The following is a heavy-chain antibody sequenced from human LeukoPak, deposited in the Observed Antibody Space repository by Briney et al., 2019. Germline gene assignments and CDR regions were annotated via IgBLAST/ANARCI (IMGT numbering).Heavy chain of an antibody. J-gene: IGHJ3*02. D-gene: IGHD4-17*01. V-gene: IGHV4-34*01. Sequence: SETLSLTCAVYGGSFSGYYWSWIRQPPGKGLEWIGEINHSGSTNYNPSLKSRVTISVDTSKNQFSLKLSSVTAADTAVYYCARGLYGDYQYAFDIWGQGTMVTVSS. CDR3: ARGLYGDYQYAFDI. CDR1: GGSFSGYY. CDR2: INHSGST.